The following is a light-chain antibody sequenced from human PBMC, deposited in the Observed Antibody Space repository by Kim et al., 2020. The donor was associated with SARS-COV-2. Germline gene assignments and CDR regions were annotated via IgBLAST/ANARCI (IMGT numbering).Light chain of an antibody. J-gene: IGKJ1*01. CDR3: QKYNSAPRT. CDR2: AAS. V-gene: IGKV1-27*01. Sequence: ASVGDRVTISCRASQGISNYLAWYQQKPGKVPKLLIYAASTLQSGVPSRFSGSGSGTDFTLTISSLQPEDVATYYCQKYNSAPRTFGQGTKVDIK. CDR1: QGISNY.